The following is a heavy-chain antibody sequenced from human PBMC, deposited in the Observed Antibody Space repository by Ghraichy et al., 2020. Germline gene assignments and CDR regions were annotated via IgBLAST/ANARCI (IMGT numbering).Heavy chain of an antibody. Sequence: SETLSLTCTVSGGSISSSSYYWGWIRQPPGKGLEWIGSIYYSGSTYYNPSLKSRVTISVDTSKNQFSLKLSSVTAADTAVYYCARLIGDYGDYEFDYWGQGTLVTVSS. CDR3: ARLIGDYGDYEFDY. D-gene: IGHD4-17*01. V-gene: IGHV4-39*01. CDR1: GGSISSSSYY. CDR2: IYYSGST. J-gene: IGHJ4*02.